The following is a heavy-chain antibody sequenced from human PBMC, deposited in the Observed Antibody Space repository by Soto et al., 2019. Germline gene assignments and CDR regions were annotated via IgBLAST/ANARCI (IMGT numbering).Heavy chain of an antibody. V-gene: IGHV3-64D*06. CDR1: GFTFSDYG. CDR3: VKDRSIAVAEVYYFDY. D-gene: IGHD6-19*01. CDR2: IKSKGDTT. J-gene: IGHJ4*02. Sequence: PGGSLRLSCSAFGFTFSDYGMHWVRQAPGKGLEFVSAIKSKGDTTYYADSVRGRFTISRDNSKNKLYLQMSSLRGDDTAVYYCVKDRSIAVAEVYYFDYWGPGTLVTVSS.